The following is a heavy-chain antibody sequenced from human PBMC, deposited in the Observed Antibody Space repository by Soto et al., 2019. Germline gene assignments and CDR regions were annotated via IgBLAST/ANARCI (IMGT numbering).Heavy chain of an antibody. CDR3: PRGYSSSWYWVNNWFDP. D-gene: IGHD6-13*01. CDR2: IYPGDSDT. J-gene: IGHJ5*02. CDR1: GYSFTSYW. Sequence: GESLNISCKGSGYSFTSYWIGWVRQLPGKGLDWMGIIYPGDSDTRYSPSFQGQVTISADKSISTAYLQGSSLKASDTAMYYCPRGYSSSWYWVNNWFDPWGQGPLVTVSS. V-gene: IGHV5-51*01.